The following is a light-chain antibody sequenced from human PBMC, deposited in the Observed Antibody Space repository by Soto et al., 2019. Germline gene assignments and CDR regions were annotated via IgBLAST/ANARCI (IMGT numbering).Light chain of an antibody. CDR3: SSFTSDRIYV. V-gene: IGLV2-14*03. Sequence: QSVLTQPTSVSGSPGQSITISCTGNHNDIGTYDYVSWYQQHPGRAPRLLIYGGTTRPSGISDRFSASKSGLTASLTISGLQPEDEADYYCSSFTSDRIYVFGPGTKLTVL. J-gene: IGLJ1*01. CDR2: GGT. CDR1: HNDIGTYDY.